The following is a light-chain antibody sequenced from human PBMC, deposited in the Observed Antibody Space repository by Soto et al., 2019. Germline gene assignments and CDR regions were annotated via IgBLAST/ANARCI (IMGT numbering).Light chain of an antibody. Sequence: EIVFTQSPGTLSLSPVERATLSCRASQSVSSNLAWYQQKPGQAPRLLIYDASNRATGIPDRFSGSGSGTDFTLTISRLEPEDFAVYYCQQYGSSPQTFGQGTKVDIK. J-gene: IGKJ1*01. V-gene: IGKV3-20*01. CDR2: DAS. CDR3: QQYGSSPQT. CDR1: QSVSSN.